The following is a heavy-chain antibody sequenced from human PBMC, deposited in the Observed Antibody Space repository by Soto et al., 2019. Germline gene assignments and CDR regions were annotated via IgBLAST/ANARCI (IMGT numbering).Heavy chain of an antibody. D-gene: IGHD6-13*01. J-gene: IGHJ6*02. Sequence: QVQLVESGGGVVQPGTSLRLSCAVSGFTFRNHAMHWVRQAPGKGLEWVAQIWFDGSNKYYGNPVKGRFTIFRDNSKNTVYLQMNNLRVDDTAVYFCARDGQQQSPYSMDVWGQGTTVTVS. CDR1: GFTFRNHA. CDR2: IWFDGSNK. V-gene: IGHV3-33*01. CDR3: ARDGQQQSPYSMDV.